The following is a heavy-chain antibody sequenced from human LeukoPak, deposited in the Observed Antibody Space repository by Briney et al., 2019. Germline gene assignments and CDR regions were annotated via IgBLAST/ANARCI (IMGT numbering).Heavy chain of an antibody. CDR1: GGSFSGYY. D-gene: IGHD5-18*01. CDR3: ARGSLGYSYGRNFDY. V-gene: IGHV4-34*01. Sequence: SESLSLTCAVYGGSFSGYYWSWIRHPPGKGLEWIGEINHSGSTNYNPSLKSRVTISVDTSKNQFSLKLSSVTAADTAVYYCARGSLGYSYGRNFDYWGQGTLVTVSS. CDR2: INHSGST. J-gene: IGHJ4*02.